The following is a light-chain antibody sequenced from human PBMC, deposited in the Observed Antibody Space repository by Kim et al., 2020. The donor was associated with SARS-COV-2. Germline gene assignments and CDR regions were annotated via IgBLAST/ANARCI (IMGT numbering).Light chain of an antibody. Sequence: SYELTQPPSVSVSPGQTASITCSGYKLGDKYVSWYQQKPGQSPVVVIYQDNKRPSGIPERFSGSNSGNTATLTISGTQAMDEAAYYCQAWDSSTHNYVFGAGTKVTVL. CDR3: QAWDSSTHNYV. J-gene: IGLJ1*01. CDR2: QDN. CDR1: KLGDKY. V-gene: IGLV3-1*01.